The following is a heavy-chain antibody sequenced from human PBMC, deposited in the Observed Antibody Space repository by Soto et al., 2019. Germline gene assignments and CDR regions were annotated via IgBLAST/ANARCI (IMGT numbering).Heavy chain of an antibody. Sequence: QVQLVQSGAEVKKPGASVKVSCKASGYTFTSYGISWVRQAPGQGLEWMGWISAYNGNTNYAQKLQGRLTMTTDTSTSTAYMELRGLRPDDTAVYYCARAKEYDFWSGYYIPLTFDYWGQGTLVTVSS. V-gene: IGHV1-18*01. CDR3: ARAKEYDFWSGYYIPLTFDY. J-gene: IGHJ4*02. CDR2: ISAYNGNT. CDR1: GYTFTSYG. D-gene: IGHD3-3*01.